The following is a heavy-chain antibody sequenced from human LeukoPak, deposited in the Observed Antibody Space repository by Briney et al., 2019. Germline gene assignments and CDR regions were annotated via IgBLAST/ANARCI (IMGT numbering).Heavy chain of an antibody. CDR1: KFTFTTFW. CDR2: IKQDGGER. CDR3: ARNWNYGSYFFDY. D-gene: IGHD1-7*01. V-gene: IGHV3-7*01. J-gene: IGHJ4*02. Sequence: GGSLRLSCAASKFTFTTFWMSWVRQAPGKGLEWVANIKQDGGERYYVDSVKGRFTISRDNVKNSLSLQMNSLRAEDTAVYYCARNWNYGSYFFDYWSQGTLVTVSS.